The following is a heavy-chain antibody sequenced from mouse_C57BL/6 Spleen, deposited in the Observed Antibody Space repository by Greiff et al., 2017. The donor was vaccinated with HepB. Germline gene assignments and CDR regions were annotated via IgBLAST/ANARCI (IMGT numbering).Heavy chain of an antibody. D-gene: IGHD4-1*01. V-gene: IGHV1-69*01. CDR1: GYTFTSYW. J-gene: IGHJ3*01. CDR3: ARGTGTSPAWFAY. CDR2: IDPSDSYT. Sequence: QVQLKQPGAELVMPGASVQLSCKASGYTFTSYWMHWVKQRPGQGLEWIGEIDPSDSYTNYNQQFKGKSTLTVDKSSSTAYMQLSSLTAEDSAVYYCARGTGTSPAWFAYWGQGTLVTGSA.